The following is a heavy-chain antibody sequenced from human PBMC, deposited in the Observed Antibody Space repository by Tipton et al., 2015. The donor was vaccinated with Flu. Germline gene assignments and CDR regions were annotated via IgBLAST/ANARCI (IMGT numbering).Heavy chain of an antibody. J-gene: IGHJ3*02. CDR2: IYYSGST. Sequence: TLSLTCTVSGGSISSYYWSWIRQPPGKGLEWIGYIYYSGSTNYNPPLKSRVTISVDTSKNQFSLKLSSVTAADTAVYYCARDASSGWYVPGDQDAFDIWGQGTMVTVSS. D-gene: IGHD6-19*01. CDR3: ARDASSGWYVPGDQDAFDI. V-gene: IGHV4-59*01. CDR1: GGSISSYY.